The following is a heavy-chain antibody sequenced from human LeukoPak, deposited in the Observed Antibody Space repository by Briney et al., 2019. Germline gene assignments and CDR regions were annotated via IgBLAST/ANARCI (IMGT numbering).Heavy chain of an antibody. V-gene: IGHV1-18*01. CDR1: GYTFTSYG. CDR3: ARDEGIVPTQSDY. Sequence: ASVKVSCKASGYTFTSYGITWVRQAPGQGLEWMGWISAYNGNTKYVQKFQGRVTMTTDTSTITAYMELRSLRSDDTAVYYCARDEGIVPTQSDYWGQGTLVTVSS. CDR2: ISAYNGNT. J-gene: IGHJ4*02. D-gene: IGHD2/OR15-2a*01.